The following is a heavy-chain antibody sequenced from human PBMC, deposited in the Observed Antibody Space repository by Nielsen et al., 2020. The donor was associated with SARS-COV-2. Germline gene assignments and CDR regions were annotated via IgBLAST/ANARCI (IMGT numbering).Heavy chain of an antibody. J-gene: IGHJ4*02. CDR3: ARGDYYDSSGYYYGREYYFDY. V-gene: IGHV3-13*01. Sequence: GESLKISCAASGFTFSSYDMHWVRQATGKGLEWVSAIGTAGDTYYPGSVKGRFTISRENAKNSLYLQMNSLRAGDTAVYYCARGDYYDSSGYYYGREYYFDYWGQGTLVTVSS. CDR2: IGTAGDT. CDR1: GFTFSSYD. D-gene: IGHD3-22*01.